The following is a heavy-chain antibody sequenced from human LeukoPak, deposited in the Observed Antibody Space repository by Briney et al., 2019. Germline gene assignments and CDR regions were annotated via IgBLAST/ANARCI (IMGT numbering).Heavy chain of an antibody. D-gene: IGHD6-19*01. CDR1: GGSFSGYY. CDR2: INHSGST. Sequence: SETLSLTCAVYGGSFSGYYWSWIRQPPGEGLEWIGEINHSGSTNYNPFLKSRVTISVDTSKNQFSLKLSSVTAADTAVYYCARGVRIAVAGFDYWGQGTLVTVSS. J-gene: IGHJ4*02. V-gene: IGHV4-34*01. CDR3: ARGVRIAVAGFDY.